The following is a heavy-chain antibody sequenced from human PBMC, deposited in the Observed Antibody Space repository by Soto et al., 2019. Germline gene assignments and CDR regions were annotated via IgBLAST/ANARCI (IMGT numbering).Heavy chain of an antibody. CDR3: AKDPITLLVRWYFDS. D-gene: IGHD3-10*01. Sequence: EVQLLESGGGLVQPGGSLRLSCAASGFTFSSYAMGWVRQAPGKGLEWVSGISGGGGNTYSADSVKGRFTVSSDNSKNTRDLQRNSLRAEDTAVYYCAKDPITLLVRWYFDSWGQGTLVTVSS. CDR1: GFTFSSYA. V-gene: IGHV3-23*01. J-gene: IGHJ4*02. CDR2: ISGGGGNT.